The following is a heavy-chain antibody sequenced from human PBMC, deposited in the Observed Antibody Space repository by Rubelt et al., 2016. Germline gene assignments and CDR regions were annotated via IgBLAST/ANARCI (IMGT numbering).Heavy chain of an antibody. Sequence: EVQLVQSGAEVKKPGESLKISCQGSGYNFAKSWIGWVRQMSGKGLEWMGIIYPGDSDTSYNPSFRCKVTISADKSISTAYLQWSSLKASDTAMYYCARLPQNTYYFDYWGQGALVMVSS. CDR1: GYNFAKSW. V-gene: IGHV5-51*03. CDR2: IYPGDSDT. J-gene: IGHJ4*02. CDR3: ARLPQNTYYFDY.